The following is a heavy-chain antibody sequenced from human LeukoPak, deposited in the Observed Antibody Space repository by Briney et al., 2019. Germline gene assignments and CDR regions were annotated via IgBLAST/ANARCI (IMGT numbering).Heavy chain of an antibody. Sequence: PWGSLRLSCAASGFSVGSNYMSWVRQAPGKGLEWVSVIYTGGTTHYAESVMGRFTISRDDSHNTVHLHMSGLRAEDTAVYYCAREGRFQSFDYWGQGTLVGVSS. V-gene: IGHV3-53*01. CDR2: IYTGGTT. CDR3: AREGRFQSFDY. J-gene: IGHJ4*02. CDR1: GFSVGSNY.